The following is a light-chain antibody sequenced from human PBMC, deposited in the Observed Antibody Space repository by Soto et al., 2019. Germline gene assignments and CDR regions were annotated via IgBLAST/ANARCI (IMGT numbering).Light chain of an antibody. CDR1: QSVTNY. CDR2: DAS. CDR3: QQRCNSYT. J-gene: IGKJ2*01. Sequence: EIVLTQSPATLSLSPGERATLSCRASQSVTNYLAWYQQKPGQAPRLLIYDASRRATGIPARFSGSGSGTAFTLTLSSLEPGDFAVYYRQQRCNSYTFGQGTKLEMK. V-gene: IGKV3-11*01.